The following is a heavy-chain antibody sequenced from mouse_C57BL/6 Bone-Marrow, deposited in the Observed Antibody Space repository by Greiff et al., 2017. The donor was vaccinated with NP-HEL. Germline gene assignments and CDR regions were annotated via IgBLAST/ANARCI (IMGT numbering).Heavy chain of an antibody. CDR1: GYSFTDYN. V-gene: IGHV1-39*01. J-gene: IGHJ3*01. D-gene: IGHD2-1*01. CDR3: ARYGNPSWFAY. Sequence: VQLKQSGPELVKPGASVKISCKASGYSFTDYNMNWVKQSNGKSPEWIGVINPNYGTTSYNQKFKGKATLTVDQSSNTAYMQLNSQTSEDSAVYYCARYGNPSWFAYWGQGTLVTVSA. CDR2: INPNYGTT.